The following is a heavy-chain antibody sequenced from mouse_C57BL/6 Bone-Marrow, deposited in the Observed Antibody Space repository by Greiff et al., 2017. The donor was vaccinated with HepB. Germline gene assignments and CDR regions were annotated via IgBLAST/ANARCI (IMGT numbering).Heavy chain of an antibody. CDR2: IYPSDSDT. CDR1: GYTFTSYW. J-gene: IGHJ1*03. D-gene: IGHD1-1*01. CDR3: AHITTVVARGYFDV. V-gene: IGHV1-74*01. Sequence: VQLQQPGAELVKPGASVKVSCKASGYTFTSYWMHWVKQRPGQGLEWIGRIYPSDSDTNYNQKFKGKATLTVDKSSSTAYMQLSSLTSEDSAVYYCAHITTVVARGYFDVWGTGTTVTVSS.